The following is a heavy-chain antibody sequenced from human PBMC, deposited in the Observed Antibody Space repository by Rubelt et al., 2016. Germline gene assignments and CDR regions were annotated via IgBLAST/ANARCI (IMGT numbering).Heavy chain of an antibody. Sequence: QVQLQQWGAGLLKPSETLSLTCAVYGGSFSGYYWSWIRQPPGKGLEWIGEINHSGSTNYNPSFKSRVTISVETSKNQFSLKLSSVTAADTAVYYCARDRGYSYGIDYWGQGTLVTVSS. V-gene: IGHV4-34*01. J-gene: IGHJ4*02. CDR1: GGSFSGYY. D-gene: IGHD5-18*01. CDR3: ARDRGYSYGIDY. CDR2: INHSGST.